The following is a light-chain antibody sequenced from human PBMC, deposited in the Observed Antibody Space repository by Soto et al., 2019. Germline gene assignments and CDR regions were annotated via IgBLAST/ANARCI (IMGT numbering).Light chain of an antibody. CDR2: KAS. Sequence: DIQMTQSPSTLSASVGDRVTITCRASQSISSWLAWYQQKPGKAPKLLIYKASSLESGGPSRFSGSGSGTEFTLTISSLQPDDFATYYCQQYNRYPYTFGQGTKLEIK. V-gene: IGKV1-5*03. CDR3: QQYNRYPYT. CDR1: QSISSW. J-gene: IGKJ2*01.